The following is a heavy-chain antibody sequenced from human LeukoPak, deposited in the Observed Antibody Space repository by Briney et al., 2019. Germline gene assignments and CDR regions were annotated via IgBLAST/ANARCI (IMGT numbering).Heavy chain of an antibody. CDR3: ASSGTHCSGGSCYLD. J-gene: IGHJ4*02. CDR2: IYPGDSDT. CDR1: GYSFTSYW. D-gene: IGHD2-15*01. Sequence: GESLKISCKGSGYSFTSYWIGWVRQMPGKGLEWMGIIYPGDSDTRYSPFFQGQVTVSADKSISTAYLQWSSLKASDTAMYYCASSGTHCSGGSCYLDWGQGTLVTVSS. V-gene: IGHV5-51*01.